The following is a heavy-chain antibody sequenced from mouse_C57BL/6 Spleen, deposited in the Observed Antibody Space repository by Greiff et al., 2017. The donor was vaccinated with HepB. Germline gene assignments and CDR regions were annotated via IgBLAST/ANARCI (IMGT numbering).Heavy chain of an antibody. J-gene: IGHJ2*01. CDR3: ARVDDYPDY. CDR2: ISSGGSYT. D-gene: IGHD2-4*01. V-gene: IGHV5-6*01. Sequence: VQLKESGGDLVKPGGSLKLSCAASGFTFSSYGMSWVRQTPDKRLEWVATISSGGSYTYYPDSVKGRFTISRDNAKNTLYLQMSSLKSEDTAMYYCARVDDYPDYWGQGTTLTVSS. CDR1: GFTFSSYG.